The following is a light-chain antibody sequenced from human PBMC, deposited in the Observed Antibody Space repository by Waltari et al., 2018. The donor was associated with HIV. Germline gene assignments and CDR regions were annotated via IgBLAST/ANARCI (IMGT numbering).Light chain of an antibody. V-gene: IGLV1-44*01. CDR1: SSNIGSNT. CDR3: AAWDGSLNGRVV. CDR2: SNN. Sequence: QSVLTQPHSASGTPGQRVTISCSGSSSNIGSNTVNWYQQRPGTAPKLLIYSNNQRPSGVPDRFSGSKSGTSASLAISGLQSEDEADYYCAAWDGSLNGRVVFGGGTKLTVL. J-gene: IGLJ2*01.